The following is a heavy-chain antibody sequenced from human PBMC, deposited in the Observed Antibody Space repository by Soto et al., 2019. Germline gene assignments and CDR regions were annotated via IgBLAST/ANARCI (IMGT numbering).Heavy chain of an antibody. CDR2: IYYSGST. D-gene: IGHD6-19*01. Sequence: PSLTCTVSGGSVSSGSYYWSWIRQPPGKGLEWIGYIYYSGSTNYNPSLKSRVTISVDTSKNQFSLKLSSVTAADTAVYYCARIPIGIAVAGTGVWGQGTLVTVSS. J-gene: IGHJ4*02. CDR3: ARIPIGIAVAGTGV. CDR1: GGSVSSGSYY. V-gene: IGHV4-61*01.